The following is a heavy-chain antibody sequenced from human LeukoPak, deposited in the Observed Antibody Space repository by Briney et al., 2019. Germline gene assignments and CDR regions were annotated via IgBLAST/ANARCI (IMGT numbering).Heavy chain of an antibody. J-gene: IGHJ4*02. CDR1: GFTFSSYS. CDR3: ARDQKYSSSFDY. Sequence: GGSLRLSCAASGFTFSSYSMNWVHQAPGKGLEWVSSISSSSSYIYYADSVKGRFTISRDNAKNSLYLQMNSLRAEDTAVYYCARDQKYSSSFDYWGQGTLVTVSS. CDR2: ISSSSSYI. D-gene: IGHD6-6*01. V-gene: IGHV3-21*01.